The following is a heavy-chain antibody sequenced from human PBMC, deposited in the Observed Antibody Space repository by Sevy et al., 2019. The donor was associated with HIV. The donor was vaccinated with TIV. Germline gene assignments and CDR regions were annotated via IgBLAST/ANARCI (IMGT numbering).Heavy chain of an antibody. V-gene: IGHV3-33*01. J-gene: IGHJ5*01. CDR1: GFTIRRFS. CDR2: IWYDGRTQ. Sequence: GGSLRLSCVASGFTIRRFSMHWVRQAPGKGLEWVAAIWYDGRTQRYADSVQGRLTISRDNSKKTLYLQMNSLRDEDTAIYYCARDAARVIVPTAGFDSWGQGTLVTVSS. CDR3: ARDAARVIVPTAGFDS. D-gene: IGHD1-1*01.